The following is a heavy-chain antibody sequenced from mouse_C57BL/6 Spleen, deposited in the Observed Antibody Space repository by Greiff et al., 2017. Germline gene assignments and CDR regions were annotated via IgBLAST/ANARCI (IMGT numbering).Heavy chain of an antibody. CDR2: IGPGSGST. V-gene: IGHV1-77*01. CDR1: GYTFTDYY. D-gene: IGHD1-1*01. Sequence: VQLQQSGAELVKPGASVKLSCKASGYTFTDYYINWVKQRPGQGLEWIGKIGPGSGSTYYNEKFKGKVTLTADKSPSTAYMQLSSLTSEDSAVYFCARYYYGRSSWFAYWGQGTLVTVSA. CDR3: ARYYYGRSSWFAY. J-gene: IGHJ3*01.